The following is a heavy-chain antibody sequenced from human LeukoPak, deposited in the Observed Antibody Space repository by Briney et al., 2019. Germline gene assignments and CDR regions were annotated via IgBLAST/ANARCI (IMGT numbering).Heavy chain of an antibody. CDR1: GFTFSSYW. CDR3: ARDKEAAVDFWSGYYPL. V-gene: IGHV3-7*01. D-gene: IGHD3-3*01. CDR2: IKRDGSEK. Sequence: PGGSLRPSCAASGFTFSSYWMGWVRQAPGKGLEWVANIKRDGSEKYYGDSVKGRFTVSRDNAKNSLYLQMNSLRAEDTAVYYCARDKEAAVDFWSGYYPLWGQGTLVTVSS. J-gene: IGHJ4*02.